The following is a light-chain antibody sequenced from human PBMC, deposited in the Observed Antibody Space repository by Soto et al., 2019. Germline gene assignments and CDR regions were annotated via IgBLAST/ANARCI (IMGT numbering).Light chain of an antibody. V-gene: IGLV2-14*01. CDR3: SSYTGSRTVV. CDR2: EVS. CDR1: NNDVGGYDY. J-gene: IGLJ2*01. Sequence: QSVLTQPASVSGSPGQSITISCTGTNNDVGGYDYVSWYQQHPGKAPKLMIYEVSNRPSGVSNRFSGSKSGNTASLTISGLQAEDEADYYCSSYTGSRTVVFGGGTQLTVL.